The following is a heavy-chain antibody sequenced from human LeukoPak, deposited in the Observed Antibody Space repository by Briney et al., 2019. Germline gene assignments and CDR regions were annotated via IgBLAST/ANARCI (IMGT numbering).Heavy chain of an antibody. CDR2: IIPILGIA. D-gene: IGHD3-10*01. CDR3: ARDLYGSGSYYRGVFDY. V-gene: IGHV1-69*04. Sequence: GASVKVSCKASGGTFSTYAISWWRQAPGHGLEWMGRIIPILGIANYAQKFQGRVTITAYKSTSTAYMELSSLRSEDTAVYYCARDLYGSGSYYRGVFDYWGQGTLVTVSS. CDR1: GGTFSTYA. J-gene: IGHJ4*02.